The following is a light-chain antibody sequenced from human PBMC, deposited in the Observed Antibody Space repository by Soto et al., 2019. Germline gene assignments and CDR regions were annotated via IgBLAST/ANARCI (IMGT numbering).Light chain of an antibody. V-gene: IGLV2-23*01. CDR1: SSDIXTYTL. Sequence: QSVLTQPASVSGSPGQSITISCTGTSSDIXTYTLVSXXXXXXXXXXXXMIYEGIKRPSGVSNRFSGSKSGNTAFLTISGLQAEDEADYYCCSYAGSGTDNYVFGSGTKV. CDR3: CSYAGSGTDNYV. CDR2: EGI. J-gene: IGLJ1*01.